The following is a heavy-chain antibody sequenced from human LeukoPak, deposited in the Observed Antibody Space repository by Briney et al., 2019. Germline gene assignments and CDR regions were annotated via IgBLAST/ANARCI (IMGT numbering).Heavy chain of an antibody. D-gene: IGHD3-22*01. CDR3: AKVGSYHDFDY. CDR2: ISYDGSNK. Sequence: GGSLRLSCAASGFTFSSYAMHWVRQAPGKGLEWVALISYDGSNKYYADSVKGRFTISRDNSKNTLYLQMNSLRAEDTAVYYCAKVGSYHDFDYWGQGTLVTVSS. CDR1: GFTFSSYA. V-gene: IGHV3-30*18. J-gene: IGHJ4*02.